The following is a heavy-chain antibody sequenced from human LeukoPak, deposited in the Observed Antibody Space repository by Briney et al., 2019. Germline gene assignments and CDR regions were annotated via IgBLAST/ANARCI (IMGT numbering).Heavy chain of an antibody. CDR3: ARAPRGAYWFIDY. J-gene: IGHJ4*02. CDR2: IRSSSSYI. Sequence: GSLRLSCAASGFTFSSYSMNWVRQAPGKGLEWVSFIRSSSSYIYYADSVKGRSTISRDNANNSVYLQINSLRGEDTAVYYCARAPRGAYWFIDYWGQGTLVTVSS. V-gene: IGHV3-21*01. D-gene: IGHD2-8*02. CDR1: GFTFSSYS.